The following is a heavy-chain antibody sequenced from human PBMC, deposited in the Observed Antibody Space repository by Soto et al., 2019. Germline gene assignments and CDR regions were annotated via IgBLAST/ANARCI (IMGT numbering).Heavy chain of an antibody. CDR3: ARSVAATDYYGMDV. CDR2: IYPGDSDT. V-gene: IGHV5-51*01. CDR1: GYSFTNYW. D-gene: IGHD6-19*01. Sequence: GESLKISCKGSGYSFTNYWIAWVRQMPGKGLEWLGIIYPGDSDTRYSPSFQGQVTISADKSIGTAYLQWSYLKASDTAMYYCARSVAATDYYGMDVWGQGTTVTVSS. J-gene: IGHJ6*02.